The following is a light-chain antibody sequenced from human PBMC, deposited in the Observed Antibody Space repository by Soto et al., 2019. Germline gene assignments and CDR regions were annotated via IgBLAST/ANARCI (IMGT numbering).Light chain of an antibody. CDR2: GAS. V-gene: IGKV3-15*01. Sequence: DIVMTQSPGTLSVSPGERATLSCRARQVVGNNLAWYQQKPGQAPRLLIHGASTRATGIPARFSGSGSGTEFTLTISSLQSEDFAVYYCQHQYSWPRTFGQGTKVDIK. CDR1: QVVGNN. J-gene: IGKJ1*01. CDR3: QHQYSWPRT.